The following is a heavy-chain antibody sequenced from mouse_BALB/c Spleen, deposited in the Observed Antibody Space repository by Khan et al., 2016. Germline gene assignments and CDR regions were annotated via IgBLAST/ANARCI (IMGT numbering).Heavy chain of an antibody. D-gene: IGHD1-1*01. Sequence: EVQLQESGPGLVKPSQSLSLTCTVTGYSITSDYAWNWIRQFPGNKLEWMGYISYSGSTSYNPSLKSRISITRDTSKNQFFLQLTSVTTEDTATYYCARHYYGSSYWYFDVWGAGTTVTVSS. CDR2: ISYSGST. V-gene: IGHV3-2*02. CDR1: GYSITSDYA. J-gene: IGHJ1*01. CDR3: ARHYYGSSYWYFDV.